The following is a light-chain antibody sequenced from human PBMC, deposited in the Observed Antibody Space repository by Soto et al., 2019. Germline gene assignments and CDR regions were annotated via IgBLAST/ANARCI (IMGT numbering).Light chain of an antibody. CDR3: QVWDSSSDHP. CDR2: YDS. V-gene: IGLV3-21*04. Sequence: SDELTQPPSVSVAPGKTARITCGGNNIGSKSVHWYQQKPGQAPVLVIYYDSDRPSGIPERFSGSNSGNTATLTISRVEAGDEADYYCQVWDSSSDHPFGGGPKLTVL. CDR1: NIGSKS. J-gene: IGLJ2*01.